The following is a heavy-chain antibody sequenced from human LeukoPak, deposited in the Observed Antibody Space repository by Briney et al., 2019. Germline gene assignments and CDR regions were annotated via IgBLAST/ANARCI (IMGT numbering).Heavy chain of an antibody. D-gene: IGHD4-11*01. CDR2: IYYSGST. V-gene: IGHV4-39*07. CDR1: GGSISSSSYY. CDR3: AREVTDYYYMDV. J-gene: IGHJ6*03. Sequence: PSETLSLTCTVSGGSISSSSYYCGRIPKPPGKGREWYGSIYYSGSTYYNPSLKSRVTISVDTSKNQFSLKLSSVTAADTAVYYCAREVTDYYYMDVWGKGTTVTVSS.